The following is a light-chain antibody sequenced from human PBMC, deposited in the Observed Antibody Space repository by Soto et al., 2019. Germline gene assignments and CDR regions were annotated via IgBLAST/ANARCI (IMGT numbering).Light chain of an antibody. CDR1: SSDIGASNF. J-gene: IGLJ1*01. CDR2: EAT. V-gene: IGLV2-14*01. Sequence: QSALTQPPSVSGSPGQSITVSCTGTSSDIGASNFVSWYQHLPGRAPKVIIFEATNRPSGVSDRFSGSKAGTTASLTISGLQADDEGEYFCISYKTDDPFVFGTGTKVTVL. CDR3: ISYKTDDPFV.